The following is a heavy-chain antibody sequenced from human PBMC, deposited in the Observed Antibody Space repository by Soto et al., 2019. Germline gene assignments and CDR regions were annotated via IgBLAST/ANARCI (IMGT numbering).Heavy chain of an antibody. V-gene: IGHV3-9*01. CDR1: GFTFDDYA. CDR2: ISWNSGSI. Sequence: EVQLVESGGGLVQPGRSLRLSCAASGFTFDDYAMHWVRQAPGKGLEWVSGISWNSGSIGYADSVKGRFTISRDNAKNSLYRKMNSLRAEDTALYYCAKWDDYGDRKGAFDIWGQGTMVTVSS. J-gene: IGHJ3*02. CDR3: AKWDDYGDRKGAFDI. D-gene: IGHD4-17*01.